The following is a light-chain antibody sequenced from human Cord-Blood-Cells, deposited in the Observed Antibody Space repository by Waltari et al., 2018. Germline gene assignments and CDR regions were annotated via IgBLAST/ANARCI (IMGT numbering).Light chain of an antibody. CDR3: QQYNNWPPLT. CDR2: GAS. CDR1: HSVSSN. Sequence: EIVMTQSPATLSVSLGERATLSCRSSHSVSSNLTRYQQKPGQAPSLLIYGASTRATGSPARFSGSGSGTEVTLTISSLLSEDFAVYYCQQYNNWPPLTFGGGTKVEIK. V-gene: IGKV3-15*01. J-gene: IGKJ4*01.